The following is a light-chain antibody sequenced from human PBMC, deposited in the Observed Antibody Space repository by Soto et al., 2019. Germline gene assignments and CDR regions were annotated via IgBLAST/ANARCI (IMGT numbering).Light chain of an antibody. CDR3: LQDYSFTHT. CDR2: AVA. V-gene: IGKV1-5*01. J-gene: IGKJ4*01. CDR1: QSISNW. Sequence: DIQMTQAPSTLSASVGDRVTITCRTSQSISNWWAWYQQKPGKAHKLLIYAVASLQSGGPFRFSGSGCGADLIFTISSMQPEDFETYYCLQDYSFTHTFGGGTKVDIK.